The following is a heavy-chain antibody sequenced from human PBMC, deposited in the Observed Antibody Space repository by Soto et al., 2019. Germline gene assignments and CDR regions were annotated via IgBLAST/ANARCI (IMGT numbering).Heavy chain of an antibody. J-gene: IGHJ4*02. V-gene: IGHV3-30*01. Sequence: GGSLRLSCAASGFTFSSYAMHWVRQAPGKGLEWVAVISYDGSNKYYADSVKGRFTISRDNSKNTLYLQMNSLRAEDTAVYYCASDRPEYCSSCSGFPETSSTIGSFDEWGQGTLVTVSS. CDR3: ASDRPEYCSSCSGFPETSSTIGSFDE. D-gene: IGHD2-2*01. CDR2: ISYDGSNK. CDR1: GFTFSSYA.